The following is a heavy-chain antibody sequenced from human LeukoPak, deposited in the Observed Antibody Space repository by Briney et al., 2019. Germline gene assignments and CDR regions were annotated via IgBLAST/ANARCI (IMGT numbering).Heavy chain of an antibody. CDR2: ITTNGGRT. D-gene: IGHD3-22*01. Sequence: PGGSLRLSCAASGFTFASYGMSWVRRAPGKGLEWVSFITTNGGRTSYADSVEGRFTISRDNPRNTLYMQMNSLRDEDTAVYYCAIMHGYYDGTGYWLQWGQGTPVTISS. CDR1: GFTFASYG. V-gene: IGHV3-23*01. J-gene: IGHJ1*01. CDR3: AIMHGYYDGTGYWLQ.